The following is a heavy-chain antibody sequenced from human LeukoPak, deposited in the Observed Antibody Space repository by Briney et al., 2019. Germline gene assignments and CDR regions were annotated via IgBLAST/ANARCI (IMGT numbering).Heavy chain of an antibody. Sequence: PGGSLRLSCAASGFTFSSYWMSWVRQAPGKGLEWVANIKQDGSEKYYVDSVKGRFTISRDNAKNSLYLQMNSLRAEDTAVYYCARDRTLSYGDLDYWGQGTLVTVSS. CDR2: IKQDGSEK. CDR3: ARDRTLSYGDLDY. J-gene: IGHJ4*02. V-gene: IGHV3-7*01. D-gene: IGHD4-17*01. CDR1: GFTFSSYW.